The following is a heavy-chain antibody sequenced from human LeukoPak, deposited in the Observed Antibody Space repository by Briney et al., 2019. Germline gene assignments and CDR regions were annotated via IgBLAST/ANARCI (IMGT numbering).Heavy chain of an antibody. V-gene: IGHV3-66*01. CDR1: GFTVSSNY. CDR3: ARGPPEYSSSWYYYYYGMDV. D-gene: IGHD6-13*01. CDR2: IYSGGST. Sequence: GGSLRLSCAASGFTVSSNYMSWVRQAPGKGLEWVSVIYSGGSTYYADSVKGRFTISRDNSKNTLYLQMNSLRAEDTAVYYCARGPPEYSSSWYYYYYGMDVWGQGTTVTVSS. J-gene: IGHJ6*02.